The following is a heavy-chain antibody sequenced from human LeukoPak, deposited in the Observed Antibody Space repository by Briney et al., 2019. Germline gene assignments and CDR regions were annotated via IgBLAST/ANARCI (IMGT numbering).Heavy chain of an antibody. D-gene: IGHD6-6*01. CDR1: GGTFSSYA. J-gene: IGHJ6*03. Sequence: ASVKVSCKASGGTFSSYAISWVRQAPGQGLEWMGGIIPIFGTANYAQKFQGRVTITTDESTSTAYMELSSLRSEDTAVYYCAGERRPYSSSYMDVWGKGTTVTVSS. V-gene: IGHV1-69*05. CDR3: AGERRPYSSSYMDV. CDR2: IIPIFGTA.